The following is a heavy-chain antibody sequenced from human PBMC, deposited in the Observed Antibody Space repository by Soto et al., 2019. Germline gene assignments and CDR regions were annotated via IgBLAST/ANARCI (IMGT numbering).Heavy chain of an antibody. CDR1: GYSFSSYV. D-gene: IGHD5-12*01. CDR2: ISVNNGNT. Sequence: QIQLVQSGAEVKKPGASVKVSCKASGYSFSSYVISWVRQAPGQGLEWMGWISVNNGNTNYAPKFQGRGTMTTDTSTSTADMELRSRRADDTAVYYCATSYESGFDPWGQGTLVTVSS. J-gene: IGHJ5*02. V-gene: IGHV1-18*04. CDR3: ATSYESGFDP.